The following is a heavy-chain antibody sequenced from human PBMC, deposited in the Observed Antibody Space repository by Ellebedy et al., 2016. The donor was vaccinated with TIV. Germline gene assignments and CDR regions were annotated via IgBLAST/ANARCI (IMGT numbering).Heavy chain of an antibody. Sequence: PGGSLRLSCAASGFTFSSYTMSWVRQAPGKGLEWVSSIGGTGSTFYVDSVKGRFAISRDNTKNTLFLQMNSLRAEDTPVYYCAKGDGIPSFDYWGQGTLVTVSS. CDR2: IGGTGST. CDR3: AKGDGIPSFDY. J-gene: IGHJ4*02. CDR1: GFTFSSYT. V-gene: IGHV3-23*01. D-gene: IGHD1-26*01.